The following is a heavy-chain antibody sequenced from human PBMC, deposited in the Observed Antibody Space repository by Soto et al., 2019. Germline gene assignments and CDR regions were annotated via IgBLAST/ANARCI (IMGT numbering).Heavy chain of an antibody. Sequence: QVHLEQSGAEVKKPGSSLKVSCKAAGGTFSTYTLIWVRQAPGQGLEWMGRIIPMLTVTNSAQKFQGRVTLSADKSTSTAFMELTSLTSDDTAVYYCSIGSWSAETFDVWGQGTMVTVSS. CDR2: IIPMLTVT. D-gene: IGHD2-2*01. CDR1: GGTFSTYT. V-gene: IGHV1-69*02. CDR3: SIGSWSAETFDV. J-gene: IGHJ3*01.